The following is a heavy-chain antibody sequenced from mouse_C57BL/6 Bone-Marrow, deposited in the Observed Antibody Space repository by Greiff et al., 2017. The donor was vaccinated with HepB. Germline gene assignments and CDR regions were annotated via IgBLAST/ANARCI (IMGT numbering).Heavy chain of an antibody. J-gene: IGHJ1*03. CDR2: IHPNSGST. V-gene: IGHV1-64*01. CDR3: ARWVYWYFDV. Sequence: QVQLQQPGAELVKPGASVKLSCKASGYTFTSYWMHWVKQRPGQGLEWIGMIHPNSGSTNYNEKFKSKATLTVDKSSSTAYMQLSSLTSEYSAVYYCARWVYWYFDVWGTGTTVTVSS. CDR1: GYTFTSYW.